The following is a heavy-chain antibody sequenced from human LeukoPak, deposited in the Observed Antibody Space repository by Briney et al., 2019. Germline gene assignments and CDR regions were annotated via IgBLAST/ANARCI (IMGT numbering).Heavy chain of an antibody. Sequence: GGSLRLSCAASGFTFSSYGMHWVRQAPGKGLEWVAFIRYGGSNKYYADSVKGRFTISRDNSKNTLYLQMNSLRAEDTAVYYCAKDGVWFGDYPNNWFGPWGQGTLVTVSS. CDR2: IRYGGSNK. J-gene: IGHJ5*02. CDR3: AKDGVWFGDYPNNWFGP. CDR1: GFTFSSYG. D-gene: IGHD3-10*01. V-gene: IGHV3-30*02.